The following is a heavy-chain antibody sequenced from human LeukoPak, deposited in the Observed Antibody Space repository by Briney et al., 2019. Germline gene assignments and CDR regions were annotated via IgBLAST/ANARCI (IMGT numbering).Heavy chain of an antibody. V-gene: IGHV4-59*01. J-gene: IGHJ5*02. CDR1: GGSISDYH. CDR2: IYNRGTT. CDR3: ARGAGGYRFDP. Sequence: RSSETLSLTCAVSGGSISDYHWTWIRQPPGKALEYIGYIYNRGTTYYNPSLKSRVTISADTSKKQFSLKLTSLTAADTAVYYCARGAGGYRFDPWGQGTLVTVSS. D-gene: IGHD1-1*01.